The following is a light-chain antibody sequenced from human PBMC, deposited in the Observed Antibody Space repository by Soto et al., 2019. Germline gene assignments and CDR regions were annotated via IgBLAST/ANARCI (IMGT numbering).Light chain of an antibody. J-gene: IGKJ5*01. CDR2: ATS. CDR3: QQGYSSPAT. CDR1: QIISSY. V-gene: IGKV1-39*01. Sequence: DIQMTPSPSSLSSSVGDRFTITFLASQIISSYLNWYQQKPGKAPKLLIYATSSLQSGVPSRFTGSGSGTDFALTVNSLQAEDFATYYCQQGYSSPATFGQGTRLEIK.